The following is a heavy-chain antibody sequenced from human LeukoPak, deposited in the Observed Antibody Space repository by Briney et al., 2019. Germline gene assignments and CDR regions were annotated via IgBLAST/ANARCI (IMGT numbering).Heavy chain of an antibody. J-gene: IGHJ6*02. Sequence: SQTLSLTCAISGDSVSSNSAAWNWIRQSPSRGLEWLGRTYYRSKWYNDYAVSVKSRITINPDTSKNQFSLQLNSVTPEDTAVYYCARETKWLRSYPLPSFYYYYYGMDVWGQGTTVTVSS. D-gene: IGHD5-12*01. CDR3: ARETKWLRSYPLPSFYYYYYGMDV. CDR2: TYYRSKWYN. V-gene: IGHV6-1*01. CDR1: GDSVSSNSAA.